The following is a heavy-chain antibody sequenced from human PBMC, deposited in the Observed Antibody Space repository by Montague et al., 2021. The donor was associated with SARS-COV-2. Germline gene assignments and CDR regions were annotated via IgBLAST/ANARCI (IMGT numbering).Heavy chain of an antibody. CDR2: MNRSGSI. V-gene: IGHV4-34*01. CDR1: GGSFSGFY. CDR3: ARGQEGVNMVGVVLGFYYYLDV. Sequence: SETLSLTCAVSGGSFSGFYWRWVRQSQGGGLEWIGEMNRSGSINYNPSPKSRVTILADASKNQFSLKLTSVTAADTAVSYCARGQEGVNMVGVVLGFYYYLDVWGKGTTVTVSS. J-gene: IGHJ6*03. D-gene: IGHD2-15*01.